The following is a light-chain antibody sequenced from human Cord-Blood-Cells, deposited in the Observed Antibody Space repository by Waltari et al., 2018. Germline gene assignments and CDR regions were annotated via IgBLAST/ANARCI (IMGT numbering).Light chain of an antibody. CDR2: EVS. V-gene: IGLV2-18*02. J-gene: IGLJ2*01. CDR3: SSYTSSSTVV. CDR1: SSDVGSYNR. Sequence: QSALPQPPSVSGSPRQSVTISCTGTSSDVGSYNRVSWYQQPPGTAPKLMIYEVSNRPSGVPDRFSGSKSGNTASLTISGLQAEDEADYYCSSYTSSSTVVFGGGTKLTVL.